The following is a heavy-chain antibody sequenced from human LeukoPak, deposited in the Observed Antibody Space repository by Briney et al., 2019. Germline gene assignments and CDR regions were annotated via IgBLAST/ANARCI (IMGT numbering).Heavy chain of an antibody. D-gene: IGHD3-10*01. Sequence: GGSLRLSCAASGFTFSSYSINWVRQAPGKGLEWVSSISSSSSYIYYADSVKGRFTISRDNAKNSLYLQMNSLRAEDTAVYYCARDRPWYGSGSYYSDYWGQGTLVTVSS. CDR2: ISSSSSYI. CDR3: ARDRPWYGSGSYYSDY. V-gene: IGHV3-21*01. J-gene: IGHJ4*02. CDR1: GFTFSSYS.